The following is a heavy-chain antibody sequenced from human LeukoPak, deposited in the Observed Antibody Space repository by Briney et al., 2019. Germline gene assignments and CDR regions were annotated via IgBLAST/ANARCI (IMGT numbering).Heavy chain of an antibody. Sequence: GASVKVSCKASGYTFTSYDINWVRQATGQGLEWMGWMNPNSGNTGYAQKFQGRVTMTRNTSISTAYMELSSLRSEDAAVYCCARDRETGGSDYWGQGTLVTVSS. D-gene: IGHD1-1*01. CDR3: ARDRETGGSDY. V-gene: IGHV1-8*01. CDR2: MNPNSGNT. J-gene: IGHJ4*02. CDR1: GYTFTSYD.